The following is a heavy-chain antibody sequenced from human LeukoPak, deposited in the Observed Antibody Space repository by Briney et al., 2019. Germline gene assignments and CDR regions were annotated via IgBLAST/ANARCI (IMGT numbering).Heavy chain of an antibody. D-gene: IGHD5-24*01. J-gene: IGHJ6*02. CDR1: GCTFTSYG. CDR3: ARVSMGKGYYYYYGMDV. V-gene: IGHV1-18*01. CDR2: ISAYNGNT. Sequence: ASVKVSCKASGCTFTSYGISWVRQAPGQGLEWMGWISAYNGNTNYAQKLQGRVTMTTDTSTSTAYMELRSLRSDNTAVYYCARVSMGKGYYYYYGMDVWGQGTTVTVSS.